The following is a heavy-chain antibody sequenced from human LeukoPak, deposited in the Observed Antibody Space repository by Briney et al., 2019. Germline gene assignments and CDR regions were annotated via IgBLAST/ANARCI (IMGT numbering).Heavy chain of an antibody. Sequence: GGSLRLSCVASGFTFSNYWMNWVRQAPGKGLGWMANIKQDGSERYYVGSVKGRFTISRDIANNSLYLQMNSLRAEDTAVYYCARGYFYGSGSNWFDPWGQGTLVTVSS. J-gene: IGHJ5*02. CDR2: IKQDGSER. CDR1: GFTFSNYW. V-gene: IGHV3-7*01. D-gene: IGHD3-10*01. CDR3: ARGYFYGSGSNWFDP.